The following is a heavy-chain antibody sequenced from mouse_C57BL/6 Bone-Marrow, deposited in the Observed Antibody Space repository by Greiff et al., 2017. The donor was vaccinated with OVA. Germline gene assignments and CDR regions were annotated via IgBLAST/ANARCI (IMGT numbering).Heavy chain of an antibody. CDR2: IYPGDGDT. J-gene: IGHJ3*01. Sequence: VQLQQSGPEMVKPGASVKISCQASGYAFSSSRMNWVKQRPGKGLEWIGRIYPGDGDTNYNGKFPGKATLTADQSSSTAYMQLSSRTSKDSAVYVCARSSYYSNSFAYWGQGTLVTVSA. D-gene: IGHD2-5*01. CDR1: GYAFSSSR. CDR3: ARSSYYSNSFAY. V-gene: IGHV1-82*01.